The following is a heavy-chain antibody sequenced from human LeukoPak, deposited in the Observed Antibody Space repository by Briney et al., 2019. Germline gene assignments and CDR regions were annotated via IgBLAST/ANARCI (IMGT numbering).Heavy chain of an antibody. CDR3: AREGFDSSSGY. V-gene: IGHV4-39*07. J-gene: IGHJ4*02. Sequence: SETLSLTCTVSGGSISSSSYYWGWIRQPPGKGLEWIGSIYYSGSTYYNPSLKSRVTISVDTSKNQFSLKLSSVTAADTAVYYCAREGFDSSSGYWGQGTLVTVSS. D-gene: IGHD6-6*01. CDR1: GGSISSSSYY. CDR2: IYYSGST.